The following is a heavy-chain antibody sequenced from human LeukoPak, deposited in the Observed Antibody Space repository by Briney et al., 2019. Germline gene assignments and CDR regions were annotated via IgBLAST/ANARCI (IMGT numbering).Heavy chain of an antibody. Sequence: GGSLRLSCAASGFTFSSYGMHWVRQAPGKGLEGVAGIWDDGITKHYADSVKGRFTISRDNSKNTLYLQMNSLRAEDTAVYYCARGKASGGYSGYGLDAFDIWGQGTMVTVSS. CDR2: IWDDGITK. J-gene: IGHJ3*02. CDR3: ARGKASGGYSGYGLDAFDI. D-gene: IGHD5-12*01. V-gene: IGHV3-33*01. CDR1: GFTFSSYG.